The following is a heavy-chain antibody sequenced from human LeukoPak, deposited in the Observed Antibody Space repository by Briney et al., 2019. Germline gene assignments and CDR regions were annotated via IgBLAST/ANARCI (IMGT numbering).Heavy chain of an antibody. V-gene: IGHV3-33*08. CDR1: GFTFSSYG. J-gene: IGHJ4*02. Sequence: GRSLRLSCAASGFTFSSYGMHWVRQAPGKGLEWVAVIWYDGSNKYHADSVKGRFTISRDNSKNTLYLQMNSLRAEDTAVYYCARSYYYDSSHTVDYWGQGTLVTVSS. D-gene: IGHD3-22*01. CDR2: IWYDGSNK. CDR3: ARSYYYDSSHTVDY.